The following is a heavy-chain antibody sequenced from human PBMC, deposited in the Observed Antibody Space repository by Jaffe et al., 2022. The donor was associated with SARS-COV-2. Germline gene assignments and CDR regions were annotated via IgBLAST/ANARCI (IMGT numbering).Heavy chain of an antibody. CDR2: IYYRGST. CDR1: GGSISSSSYY. Sequence: QLQLQESGPGLVKPSETLSLTCTVSGGSISSSSYYWGWIRQPPGKGLEWIGSIYYRGSTYYYPSLMSRVTISVDTSKNQFSLKLSSVTAADTAVYYCVRLPGYCSYGVCQPMSYFDCWGPGTLVTVSS. V-gene: IGHV4-39*01. D-gene: IGHD2-8*01. CDR3: VRLPGYCSYGVCQPMSYFDC. J-gene: IGHJ4*02.